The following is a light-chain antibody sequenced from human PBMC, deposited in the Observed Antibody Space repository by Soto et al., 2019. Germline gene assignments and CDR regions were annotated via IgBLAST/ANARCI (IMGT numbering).Light chain of an antibody. CDR2: EVS. Sequence: QSALTQPPSASGSPGQSVTISCTGTSRDVGSYNYVSWYQQHPGKAPKLMIYEVSKRPSGVPDRFSGSKSGNTASLTVSGLQAEDEADYYCSSYAGSNNFVFGGGTKLTVL. CDR1: SRDVGSYNY. CDR3: SSYAGSNNFV. V-gene: IGLV2-8*01. J-gene: IGLJ2*01.